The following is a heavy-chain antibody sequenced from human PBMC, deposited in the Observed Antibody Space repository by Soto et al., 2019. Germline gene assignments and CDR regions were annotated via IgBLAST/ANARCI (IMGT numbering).Heavy chain of an antibody. D-gene: IGHD2-15*01. CDR1: GYTFTSYG. CDR2: ISAYNGNT. CDR3: ARGGRRDIVVDYGMDV. Sequence: ASVKVSCKASGYTFTSYGISWVRQAPGQGLEWMGWISAYNGNTNYAQKLQGRVTMTTDTSTSTAYMELRSLRSDDTAVYYCARGGRRDIVVDYGMDVWGQGTTVTVSS. V-gene: IGHV1-18*01. J-gene: IGHJ6*02.